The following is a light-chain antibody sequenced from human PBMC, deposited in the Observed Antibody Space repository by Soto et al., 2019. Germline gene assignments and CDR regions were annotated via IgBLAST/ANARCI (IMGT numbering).Light chain of an antibody. V-gene: IGKV3-11*01. CDR3: QQRTDWPLA. CDR1: QSVGTY. CDR2: DAS. J-gene: IGKJ4*01. Sequence: EIVLTQSPGTLSLSPGERATLSCRASQSVGTYLAWYQQKPGQAPRLLLYDASNRATGIPARFSGGGSGTDFTLTISSLEPEDFAVYYCQQRTDWPLAFGGGTKVEL.